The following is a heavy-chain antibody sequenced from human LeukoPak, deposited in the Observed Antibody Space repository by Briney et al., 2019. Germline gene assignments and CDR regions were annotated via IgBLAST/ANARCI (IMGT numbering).Heavy chain of an antibody. CDR1: GGTFSSYA. D-gene: IGHD3-10*01. CDR3: ARGSLVRGVIGAFDI. V-gene: IGHV1-69*06. CDR2: IIPIFGTA. J-gene: IGHJ3*02. Sequence: SVKVSCKASGGTFSSYAISWVRRAPGQGLEWMGGIIPIFGTANYAQKFQGRVTITADKSTSTAYMELSSLRSEDTAVYYCARGSLVRGVIGAFDIWGQGTMVTVSS.